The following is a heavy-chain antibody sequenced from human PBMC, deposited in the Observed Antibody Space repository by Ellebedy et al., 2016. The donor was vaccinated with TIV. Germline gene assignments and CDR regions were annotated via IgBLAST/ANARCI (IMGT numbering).Heavy chain of an antibody. CDR2: ISSSSSYT. CDR3: ASYCSCTSCPTDYYYGLDV. V-gene: IGHV3-11*06. Sequence: GESLKISCAASGFTFSDYYMSWIRQAPGKGLEWVSYISSSSSYTNYADSVKGRFTISRDNAKNSLFLQMNSLRAEDTAVYYCASYCSCTSCPTDYYYGLDVWGQGTTVTVSS. CDR1: GFTFSDYY. J-gene: IGHJ6*02. D-gene: IGHD2-2*01.